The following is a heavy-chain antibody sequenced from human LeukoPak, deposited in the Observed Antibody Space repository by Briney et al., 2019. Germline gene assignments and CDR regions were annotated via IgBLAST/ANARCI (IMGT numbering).Heavy chain of an antibody. D-gene: IGHD3-22*01. J-gene: IGHJ4*02. CDR2: IYYSGYT. CDR3: ARRDDSSGYHKIFDY. Sequence: PSETLSLTCTVSGGSISSYYWSWIRQPPGKGLEWIGYIYYSGYTNYNPSLKSRVTISVDTSKNQFSLKLSSVTAADTAVYYCARRDDSSGYHKIFDYWGRGTLVTVSS. CDR1: GGSISSYY. V-gene: IGHV4-59*01.